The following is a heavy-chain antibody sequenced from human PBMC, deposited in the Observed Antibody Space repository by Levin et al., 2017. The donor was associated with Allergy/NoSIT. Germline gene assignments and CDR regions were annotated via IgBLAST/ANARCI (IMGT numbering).Heavy chain of an antibody. D-gene: IGHD3-10*01. Sequence: GGSLRLSCSASGLSFSDYGMHWVRQAPDSGLEWATLITSDGSNKFYADSVKGRFIVSRDNSRNLLYLQLNSLRPEDTAVYYCASRGSFDHWGQGTLVTVSS. CDR2: ITSDGSNK. CDR3: ASRGSFDH. V-gene: IGHV3-30*03. CDR1: GLSFSDYG. J-gene: IGHJ4*02.